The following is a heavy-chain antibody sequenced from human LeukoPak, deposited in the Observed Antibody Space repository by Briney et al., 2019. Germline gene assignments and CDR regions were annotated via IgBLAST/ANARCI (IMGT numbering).Heavy chain of an antibody. CDR3: ASAPSHGSGMWNYFDY. J-gene: IGHJ4*02. CDR2: IYYSGSP. V-gene: IGHV4-59*01. Sequence: SETLSLTCTVSGGSFRSYYWLWLRQPPGKGLEGIGYIYYSGSPNYNPSLKSPVTIAVATSKNQCTLKLGSVTAADTAVYYCASAPSHGSGMWNYFDYWGQGTLGTVSS. D-gene: IGHD3-10*01. CDR1: GGSFRSYY.